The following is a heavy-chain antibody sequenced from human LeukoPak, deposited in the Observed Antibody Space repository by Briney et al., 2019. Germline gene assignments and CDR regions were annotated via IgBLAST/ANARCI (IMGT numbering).Heavy chain of an antibody. V-gene: IGHV3-23*01. D-gene: IGHD6-19*01. CDR3: AQGFSSGWYPY. J-gene: IGHJ4*02. CDR2: ISLNGETT. Sequence: GGSLRLSCAVSGFSVSSFGMSWVRQAPGKGLEWISAISLNGETTWYADSVKGRFTISRDNSKNILYLQLTSLRAEDTAVYYCAQGFSSGWYPYWGQGSLVSVSS. CDR1: GFSVSSFG.